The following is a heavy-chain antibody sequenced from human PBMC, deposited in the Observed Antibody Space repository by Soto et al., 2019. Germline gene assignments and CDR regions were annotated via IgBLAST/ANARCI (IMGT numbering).Heavy chain of an antibody. CDR2: INHSGST. V-gene: IGHV4-34*01. J-gene: IGHJ4*02. Sequence: SETLSLTCAVYGGSFSGYYWSWIRQSPGKGLEWIGEINHSGSTNYNPSLKSRVTISVDTSKNQFSLKLSSVTAADTAVYYCARGGGYYGSSGYYYDYWGQGTLVTVSS. CDR1: GGSFSGYY. D-gene: IGHD3-22*01. CDR3: ARGGGYYGSSGYYYDY.